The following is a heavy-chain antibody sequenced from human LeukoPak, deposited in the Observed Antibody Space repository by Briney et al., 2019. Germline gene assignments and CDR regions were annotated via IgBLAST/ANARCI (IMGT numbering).Heavy chain of an antibody. CDR2: ISSNGGRT. D-gene: IGHD2-15*01. CDR3: ARDQEGYCSGGSCYSPAFDI. Sequence: GGSLRRSCAASGFTSHRYAMHWVRQAPGKGLEYVSAISSNGGRTYYANSVKGRFTISRDNSKNTLYLQMGSLRAEDMAVYYCARDQEGYCSGGSCYSPAFDIWGQGTMVTVSS. J-gene: IGHJ3*02. CDR1: GFTSHRYA. V-gene: IGHV3-64*01.